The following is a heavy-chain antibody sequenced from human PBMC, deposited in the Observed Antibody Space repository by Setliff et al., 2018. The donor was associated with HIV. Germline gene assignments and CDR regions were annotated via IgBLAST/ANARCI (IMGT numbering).Heavy chain of an antibody. CDR2: IYWNDDK. CDR3: AHSPDTWYFGEYFRH. D-gene: IGHD3-9*01. V-gene: IGHV2-5*01. J-gene: IGHJ1*01. Sequence: SGPTLVNPTQTLTLTCTLSGLSLNISDVGVGWLRQPPGKALEWLALIYWNDDKRYSPSLKNRVTVTKDTAKNQVVLTMTNMDPADTATYFCAHSPDTWYFGEYFRHWGQGTLVTVST. CDR1: GLSLNISDVG.